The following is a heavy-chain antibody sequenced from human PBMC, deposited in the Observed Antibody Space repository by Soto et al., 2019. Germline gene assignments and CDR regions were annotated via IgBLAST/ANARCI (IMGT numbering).Heavy chain of an antibody. D-gene: IGHD3-22*01. Sequence: QVQLVQSGAEVKKPGSSVKVSCKASGGTFSSYAISWVRQAPGQGLEWMGGIIPIFGTANYAQKFQGRVTITADESTSTAYMELSSLRSEDTAVYYCARSNYYDSSGYYVNYYYYGMDVWGQGTTVTVSS. J-gene: IGHJ6*02. CDR3: ARSNYYDSSGYYVNYYYYGMDV. CDR1: GGTFSSYA. CDR2: IIPIFGTA. V-gene: IGHV1-69*01.